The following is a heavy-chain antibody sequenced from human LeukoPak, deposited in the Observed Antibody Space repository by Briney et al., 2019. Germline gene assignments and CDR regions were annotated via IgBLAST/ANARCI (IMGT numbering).Heavy chain of an antibody. D-gene: IGHD1-26*01. Sequence: TSESLSLTCTASGGSISSYYLSWIRQPPGKGLEWIGYIYYSGSTNYNPSLKSRVTTSVDTSKNQYSLKLSSVTAADTAVYYCARGALPWWELYCSYMDVWGKGTTVTVSS. CDR1: GGSISSYY. CDR3: ARGALPWWELYCSYMDV. V-gene: IGHV4-59*01. CDR2: IYYSGST. J-gene: IGHJ6*03.